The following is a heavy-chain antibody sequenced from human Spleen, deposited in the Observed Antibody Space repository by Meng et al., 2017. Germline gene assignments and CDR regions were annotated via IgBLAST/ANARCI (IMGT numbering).Heavy chain of an antibody. CDR1: EFTFSDYY. D-gene: IGHD2-15*01. Sequence: GGSLRLSCAASEFTFSDYYMSWIRQAPGKGLEWVSFLSSSGITTFYADSVKGRFTISRDNAKNSLYLQMNSLRPEDTAVYYCARWDEPAVLVVGGYFDYWGLGTLVTVSS. V-gene: IGHV3-11*01. CDR2: LSSSGITT. J-gene: IGHJ4*02. CDR3: ARWDEPAVLVVGGYFDY.